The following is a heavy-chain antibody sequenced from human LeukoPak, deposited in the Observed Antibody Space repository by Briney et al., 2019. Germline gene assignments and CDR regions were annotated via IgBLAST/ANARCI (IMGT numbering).Heavy chain of an antibody. V-gene: IGHV3-21*01. CDR2: ISSSSTYI. D-gene: IGHD6-13*01. CDR1: GFTFSRYS. CDR3: ARDVWVSSTYPPRDWYFAL. J-gene: IGHJ2*01. Sequence: GGSLRLSCAASGFTFSRYSTNWLRQAPGKGLEWVSSISSSSTYIYSADSVKGRFTISRDNAKNSLYLQMNSLRAEDTAVYYCARDVWVSSTYPPRDWYFALWGRGTLVTVSS.